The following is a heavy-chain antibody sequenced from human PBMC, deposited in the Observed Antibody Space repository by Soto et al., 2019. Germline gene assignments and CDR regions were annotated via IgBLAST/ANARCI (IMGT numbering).Heavy chain of an antibody. J-gene: IGHJ4*02. D-gene: IGHD3-3*01. CDR1: GGTLNNYA. V-gene: IGHV1-69*13. CDR3: ATDSNYDVSNSF. CDR2: ILPVSAPP. Sequence: SVKVSCKASGGTLNNYAINWARQAPGQGLEWMGGILPVSAPPDYAQKFQGRVSITADHSTSTVYMELSRLKSDDTAVYFCATDSNYDVSNSFWGQGTLVTVSS.